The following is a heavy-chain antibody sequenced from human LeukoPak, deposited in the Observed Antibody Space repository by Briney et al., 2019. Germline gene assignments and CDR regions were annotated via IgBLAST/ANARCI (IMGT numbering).Heavy chain of an antibody. CDR3: AKDQERGSRIIDY. D-gene: IGHD3-16*01. V-gene: IGHV3-23*01. CDR2: ISGSGGST. CDR1: GFTFSSYA. Sequence: GGSQRLSCAASGFTFSSYAMSWVRQAPGKGLEWVSAISGSGGSTYYADSVKGRFTISRDNSKNTLYLQMNSLRAEDTAVYYCAKDQERGSRIIDYWGQGTLVTVSS. J-gene: IGHJ4*02.